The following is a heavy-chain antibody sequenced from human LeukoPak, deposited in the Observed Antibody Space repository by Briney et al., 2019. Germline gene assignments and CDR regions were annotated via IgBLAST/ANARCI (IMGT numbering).Heavy chain of an antibody. CDR3: ARVLRYCSGGNCYSGGLGYMDV. CDR1: EFTFSRYS. Sequence: GGSLRLSCEASEFTFSRYSMNWVRQAPGKGLEWVSSISSSSSYIYYAYSVKGRFTISRDNAKNSLYLQMNSLRAEDTAVYYCARVLRYCSGGNCYSGGLGYMDVWGKGTTVTIS. J-gene: IGHJ6*03. D-gene: IGHD2-15*01. CDR2: ISSSSSYI. V-gene: IGHV3-21*04.